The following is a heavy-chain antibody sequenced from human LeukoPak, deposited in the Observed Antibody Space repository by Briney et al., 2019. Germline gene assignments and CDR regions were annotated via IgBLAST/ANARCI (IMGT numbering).Heavy chain of an antibody. Sequence: GASVKVSCKASGGTFSSYAISWVRQAPGQGLEWMGGIIPIFGTANYAQKFQGRVTITADESTSTAYMELSSLRSEDTAVYYCARDPGYSSRFDPWGQGTLVTVSS. J-gene: IGHJ5*02. D-gene: IGHD6-19*01. CDR2: IIPIFGTA. CDR1: GGTFSSYA. V-gene: IGHV1-69*01. CDR3: ARDPGYSSRFDP.